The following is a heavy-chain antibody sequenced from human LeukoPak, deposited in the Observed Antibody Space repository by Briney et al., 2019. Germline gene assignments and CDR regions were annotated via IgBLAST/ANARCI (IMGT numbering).Heavy chain of an antibody. CDR2: ISYDGSNK. CDR1: GFTFSSYA. D-gene: IGHD6-6*01. Sequence: GGSLRLSCAASGFTFSSYAMHWVRQAPGKGLEWVAVISYDGSNKYYADSVKGRFTISRDNSKNTLYLQMNSLRAEDTAVYNCARRRSSFDYWGQGTLVTVSS. CDR3: ARRRSSFDY. J-gene: IGHJ4*02. V-gene: IGHV3-30-3*01.